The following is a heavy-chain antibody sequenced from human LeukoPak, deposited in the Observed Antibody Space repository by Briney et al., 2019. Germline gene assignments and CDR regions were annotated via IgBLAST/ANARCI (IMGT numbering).Heavy chain of an antibody. CDR1: GFSFSNFQ. J-gene: IGHJ4*02. CDR2: IDSSGSDI. V-gene: IGHV3-48*03. Sequence: VGSLRLSCAASGFSFSNFQMNWVRQAPGKGLEWISFIDSSGSDIYYADSVKGRFTISRDNAKNSLFLQMNSLRDEDAAVYYCARDFYDRTGYDYWGQGTLVTVSS. CDR3: ARDFYDRTGYDY. D-gene: IGHD3-22*01.